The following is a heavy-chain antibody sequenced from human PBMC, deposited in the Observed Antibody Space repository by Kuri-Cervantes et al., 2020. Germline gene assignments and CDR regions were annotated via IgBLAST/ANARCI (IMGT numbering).Heavy chain of an antibody. J-gene: IGHJ4*02. CDR2: ISVSGDGT. CDR3: TQRNLYDGIGRSSVY. D-gene: IGHD4-23*01. CDR1: GFTFSSYA. V-gene: IGHV3-23*01. Sequence: GGSLRLSCAASGFTFSSYAMSWVRQAPGKGLKWVSAISVSGDGTYYADSVRGRFTISRDNSKNTLYLQMNSLRAEDTAIYYCTQRNLYDGIGRSSVYWGQGTLVTVSS.